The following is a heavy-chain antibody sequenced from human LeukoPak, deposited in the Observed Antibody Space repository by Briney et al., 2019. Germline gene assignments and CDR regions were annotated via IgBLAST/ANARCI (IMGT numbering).Heavy chain of an antibody. CDR2: INHSGST. J-gene: IGHJ4*02. Sequence: PSETLSLTCTVSGGSISSSSYYWGWIRQPPGKGLEWIGEINHSGSTNYNPSLKSRVTISVDTSKNQFSLKLSSVTAADTAVYYCARRVNRAMAKKRLPAPLDYWGQGTLVTVSS. CDR3: ARRVNRAMAKKRLPAPLDY. V-gene: IGHV4-39*07. D-gene: IGHD5-18*01. CDR1: GGSISSSSYY.